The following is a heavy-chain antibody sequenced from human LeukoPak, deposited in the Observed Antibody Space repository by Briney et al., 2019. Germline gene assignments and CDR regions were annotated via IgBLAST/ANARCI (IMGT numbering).Heavy chain of an antibody. J-gene: IGHJ4*02. CDR1: GFTFGRSW. Sequence: GGSLRLSCGVSGFTFGRSWMSWVRQTPAKGLEFVANIKEDGSVRNYVDSVQGRFTISRDNARNSLYLHMNSLRAEDTAVYYCARDPGYSSFDYWGQGTLVTVSS. CDR2: IKEDGSVR. D-gene: IGHD6-13*01. CDR3: ARDPGYSSFDY. V-gene: IGHV3-7*01.